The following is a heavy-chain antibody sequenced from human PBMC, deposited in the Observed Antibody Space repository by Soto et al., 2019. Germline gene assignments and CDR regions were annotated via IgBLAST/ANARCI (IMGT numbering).Heavy chain of an antibody. CDR2: ISGYNGNT. CDR1: GYNFDNYG. CDR3: AREIHGYYGSGSYHPFDY. V-gene: IGHV1-18*01. Sequence: ASVKVSCKTSGYNFDNYGVNWLRQAPGHGPEWMGWISGYNGNTNYAQKFQGRVTMTTDTSTSTAYMELRSLRSDDTAVYYCAREIHGYYGSGSYHPFDYWGQGTLVTVSS. D-gene: IGHD3-10*01. J-gene: IGHJ4*02.